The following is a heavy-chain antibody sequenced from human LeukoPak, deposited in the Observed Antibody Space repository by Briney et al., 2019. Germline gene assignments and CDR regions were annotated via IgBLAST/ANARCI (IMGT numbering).Heavy chain of an antibody. CDR1: GGTFSSYA. CDR2: IIPILGIA. D-gene: IGHD3-10*01. V-gene: IGHV1-69*04. Sequence: SVKVSCKASGGTFSSYAISWVRQAPGQGLEWMGRIIPILGIANYAQKFQGRVTITADTSTSTAYMELRSLRSDDTAVYYCATGWLLDYYGSSVWGQGTLVTVSS. J-gene: IGHJ4*02. CDR3: ATGWLLDYYGSSV.